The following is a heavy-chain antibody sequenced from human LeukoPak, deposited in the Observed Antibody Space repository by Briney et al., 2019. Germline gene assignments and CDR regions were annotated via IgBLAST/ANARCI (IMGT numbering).Heavy chain of an antibody. CDR3: ARGSSGWYYFDY. D-gene: IGHD6-19*01. J-gene: IGHJ4*02. V-gene: IGHV3-74*01. Sequence: GGSLRLXCAASGFTFSSYWMHWVRRAPGKGLVWVSRINSDGSSTNYADSEKGRFTISRDNAKNTLYLQMNSLRAEDTAVYYCARGSSGWYYFDYWGQGTLVTVSS. CDR2: INSDGSST. CDR1: GFTFSSYW.